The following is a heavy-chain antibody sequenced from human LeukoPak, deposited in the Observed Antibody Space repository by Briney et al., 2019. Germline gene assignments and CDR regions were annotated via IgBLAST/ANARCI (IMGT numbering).Heavy chain of an antibody. CDR3: AREFKTTLVTPRWFDP. J-gene: IGHJ5*02. D-gene: IGHD4-23*01. CDR2: ISSSSSYI. CDR1: GFTFSSYS. V-gene: IGHV3-21*01. Sequence: GGSLRLSCAASGFTFSSYSMNWVRQAPGKGLEWVSSISSSSSYIYYADPVKGRFTISRDNAKNSLYLQMNSLRAEDTAVYYCAREFKTTLVTPRWFDPWGQGTLVTVSS.